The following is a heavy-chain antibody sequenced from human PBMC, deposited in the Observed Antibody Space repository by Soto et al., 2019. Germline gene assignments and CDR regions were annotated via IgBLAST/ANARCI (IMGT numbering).Heavy chain of an antibody. J-gene: IGHJ4*02. V-gene: IGHV5-10-1*01. CDR3: ARQIYDSDTGPNFQYYFDS. CDR1: GYSFAGYW. D-gene: IGHD3-22*01. CDR2: IDPSDSQT. Sequence: PGESLKISCKGSGYSFAGYWITWVRQKPGKGLEWMGRIDPSDSQTYYSPSFRGHVTVSATKSITTVFLQWSSLRASDTAMYYCARQIYDSDTGPNFQYYFDSWGQGTPVTVSS.